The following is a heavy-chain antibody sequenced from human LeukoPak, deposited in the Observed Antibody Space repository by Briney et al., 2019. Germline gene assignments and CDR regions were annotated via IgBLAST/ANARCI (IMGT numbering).Heavy chain of an antibody. Sequence: ASVKVSCKACGYTFPSYDINWLRQATGQGLEWMGWMNPNSGNTGYAQKFQGRVTMTRNTSISTAYMELSSLRSEDTAVYYCARGGIFFCSSTSCYRTRYYYYYYMDVWGKGTTVTVSS. D-gene: IGHD2-2*02. CDR3: ARGGIFFCSSTSCYRTRYYYYYYMDV. J-gene: IGHJ6*03. V-gene: IGHV1-8*01. CDR1: GYTFPSYD. CDR2: MNPNSGNT.